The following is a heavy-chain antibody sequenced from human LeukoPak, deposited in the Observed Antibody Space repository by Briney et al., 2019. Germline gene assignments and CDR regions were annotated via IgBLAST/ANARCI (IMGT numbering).Heavy chain of an antibody. CDR1: GGSIINNNW. CDR3: AREVGIVADGTGDNFFDP. D-gene: IGHD6-13*01. V-gene: IGHV4-4*02. CDR2: IYHSGRT. J-gene: IGHJ5*02. Sequence: PSGTLSLTCGVSGGSIINNNWWSWVRQPPGKGLEWVGEIYHSGRTNYNPSLKSRVTLLIDKSKNQFSLKLTSVTAADTAVYFCAREVGIVADGTGDNFFDPWGQGTLVTVSS.